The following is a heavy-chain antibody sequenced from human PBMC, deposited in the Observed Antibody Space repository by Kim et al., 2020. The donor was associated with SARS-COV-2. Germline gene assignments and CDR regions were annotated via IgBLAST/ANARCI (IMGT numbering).Heavy chain of an antibody. V-gene: IGHV3-43*02. CDR2: ISGDGGSI. D-gene: IGHD6-13*01. J-gene: IGHJ6*02. CDR1: GFTFDAYA. CDR3: AKDRAAAGMFYGYGMDV. Sequence: GGSLRLSCAASGFTFDAYAMHWVRQAPGKGLEWVSLISGDGGSIYYADSVKGRFTISRDNSKNSLYLQMNSLRTEDTALYYCAKDRAAAGMFYGYGMDVWGQGSTVTVSS.